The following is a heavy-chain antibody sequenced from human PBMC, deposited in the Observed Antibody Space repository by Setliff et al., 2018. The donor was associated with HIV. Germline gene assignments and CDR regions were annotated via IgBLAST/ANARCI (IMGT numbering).Heavy chain of an antibody. D-gene: IGHD1-1*01. V-gene: IGHV3-73*01. CDR2: IRSKGYGSAT. J-gene: IGHJ4*02. CDR1: GFTFSGSA. Sequence: PGGSLRLSCAASGFTFSGSAMHWVRQASGKGLEWVGRIRSKGYGSATAYAASVKGRFTISRDDSKNTAYLQMDSLKTEDTAVYYCTRHSTDPWSLLDYWGQGTLVTGSS. CDR3: TRHSTDPWSLLDY.